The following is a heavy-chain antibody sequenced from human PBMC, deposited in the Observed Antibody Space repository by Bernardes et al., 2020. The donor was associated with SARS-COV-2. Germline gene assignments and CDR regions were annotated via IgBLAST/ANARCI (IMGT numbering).Heavy chain of an antibody. D-gene: IGHD3-3*01. CDR1: GGTFSSYA. CDR2: IIPIFGTT. V-gene: IGHV1-69*06. Sequence: SVKVSCKASGGTFSSYAISWVRQAPGQGLEWIGGIIPIFGTTNYAPQFQGRVTIAADKSATTVYLDLSSLRSDDTAVYYCARDRTKIFGEATLAYYYYGMDVWGQGTAVTVSS. J-gene: IGHJ6*02. CDR3: ARDRTKIFGEATLAYYYYGMDV.